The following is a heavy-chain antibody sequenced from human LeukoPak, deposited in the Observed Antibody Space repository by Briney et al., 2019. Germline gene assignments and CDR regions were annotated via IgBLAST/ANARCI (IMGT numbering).Heavy chain of an antibody. J-gene: IGHJ4*02. V-gene: IGHV3-23*01. Sequence: PGGSLRLSCTTSKFNFNSYGMTWVRQAPGKGLEWVSSISGSGGSTQYAASVQGRFTISRDNSKNTLYLQMNSLRAEDTAVYYCARGVTVATITPLLCWGQGTLVTVSS. CDR1: KFNFNSYG. CDR2: ISGSGGST. CDR3: ARGVTVATITPLLC. D-gene: IGHD5-24*01.